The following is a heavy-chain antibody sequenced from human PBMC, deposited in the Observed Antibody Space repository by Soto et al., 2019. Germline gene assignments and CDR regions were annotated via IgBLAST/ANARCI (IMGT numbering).Heavy chain of an antibody. J-gene: IGHJ6*02. CDR1: GDSISGGYY. V-gene: IGHV4-31*03. Sequence: QVQLQESGPGLVKPSQTLSLTCTVSGDSISGGYYWSWIRQHPGKGLGWIGYVSPSGNTYYNPSLNGRVSISIDTSKNHFSLEVSSVTAADTAVYYCARDRGSYGMDVWGQGTTVTVSS. CDR3: ARDRGSYGMDV. CDR2: VSPSGNT.